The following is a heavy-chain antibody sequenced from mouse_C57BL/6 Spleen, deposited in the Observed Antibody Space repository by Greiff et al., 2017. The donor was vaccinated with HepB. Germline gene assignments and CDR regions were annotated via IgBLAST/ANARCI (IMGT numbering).Heavy chain of an antibody. D-gene: IGHD2-4*01. CDR3: ARHYDYDGGAMDY. CDR2: IWGVGST. V-gene: IGHV2-6*01. Sequence: VKLVESGPGLVAPSQSLSITCTVSGFSLTSYGVDWVRQSPGKGLEWLGVIWGVGSTNYNSALKSRLSISKDNSKSQVFLKMNSLQTDDTAMYYCARHYDYDGGAMDYWGQGTSVTVSS. CDR1: GFSLTSYG. J-gene: IGHJ4*01.